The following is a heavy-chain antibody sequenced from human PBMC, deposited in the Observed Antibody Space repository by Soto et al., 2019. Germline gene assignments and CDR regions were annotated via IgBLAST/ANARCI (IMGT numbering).Heavy chain of an antibody. V-gene: IGHV4-34*01. J-gene: IGHJ4*02. CDR2: INHSGST. D-gene: IGHD3-9*01. CDR1: GGFFSGYY. Sequence: SETLCLPCAVYGGFFSGYYWSWIRQPPGKGLEWIGEINHSGSTNYNLSLKSRVTISVDTSKNQFSLKLSSVTAADTAVYYCGTGRGDILTGYYLFDYWCRGTLVTVSA. CDR3: GTGRGDILTGYYLFDY.